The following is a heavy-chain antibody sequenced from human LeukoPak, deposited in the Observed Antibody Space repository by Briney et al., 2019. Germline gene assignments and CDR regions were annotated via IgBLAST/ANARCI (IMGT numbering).Heavy chain of an antibody. D-gene: IGHD3-3*02. CDR3: ARETSLAY. CDR1: GYTFTNYY. Sequence: ASVKVSCKASGYTFTNYYINWVRQAPGQGLEWLGWINPNSGDTNYAQKFQGRVTMTRDTSISTAYMDLSSLRSDDTAVYYCARETSLAYWGQGTPVTVSS. J-gene: IGHJ4*02. CDR2: INPNSGDT. V-gene: IGHV1-2*02.